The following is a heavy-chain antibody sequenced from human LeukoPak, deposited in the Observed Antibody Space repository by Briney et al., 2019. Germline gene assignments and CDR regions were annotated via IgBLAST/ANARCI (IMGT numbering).Heavy chain of an antibody. CDR1: GGSISRSSYY. D-gene: IGHD5-12*01. J-gene: IGHJ4*02. Sequence: SETLSLTCTVSGGSISRSSYYWGWIRQPPGKGLEWIGSIYYSGSTYYNPSLKSRVTIPVDTSKNQFSLKLSSVTAADTAVYYCARQSYSGYDFSYYFDNWGQGTLVTVSS. CDR3: ARQSYSGYDFSYYFDN. V-gene: IGHV4-39*01. CDR2: IYYSGST.